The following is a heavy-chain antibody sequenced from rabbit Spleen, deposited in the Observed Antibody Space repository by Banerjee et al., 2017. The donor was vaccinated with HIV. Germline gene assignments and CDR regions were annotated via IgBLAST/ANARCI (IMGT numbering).Heavy chain of an antibody. CDR2: IDPVFSIT. V-gene: IGHV1S7*01. CDR1: GFTLSSYY. Sequence: QLEESAGGLVQPGGSLKLSCKASGFTLSSYYMNWVRQAPGKGLEWIGYIDPVFSITYYANWVNGRFSISRENAQNTVFLQMTSLTAADTATYFCARDGAGGSYFALWGPGTLVTVS. CDR3: ARDGAGGSYFAL. J-gene: IGHJ4*01. D-gene: IGHD8-1*01.